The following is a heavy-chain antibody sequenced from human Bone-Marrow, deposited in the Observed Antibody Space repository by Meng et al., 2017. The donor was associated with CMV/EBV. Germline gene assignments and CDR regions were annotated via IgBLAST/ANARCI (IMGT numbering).Heavy chain of an antibody. Sequence: GESLKISCAASGFTVSSNYMSWVRQAPGKGLEWVSVIYSGGSTYYADSVKGRFTISRDNSKNTLYLQMNSLRAEDTAVYYCARDPKRGLGSYHEWGQGTLVTVSS. CDR1: GFTVSSNY. J-gene: IGHJ4*02. CDR2: IYSGGST. D-gene: IGHD3-16*02. CDR3: ARDPKRGLGSYHE. V-gene: IGHV3-66*02.